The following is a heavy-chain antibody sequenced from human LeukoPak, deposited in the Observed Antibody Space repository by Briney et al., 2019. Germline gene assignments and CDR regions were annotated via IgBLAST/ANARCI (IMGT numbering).Heavy chain of an antibody. J-gene: IGHJ4*02. Sequence: SQTLSLTCTVSGGSISSGDYYWSWIRQPPGKGLEWIGYIYYSGSTYYNPSLKSRVTISVDTSKNQFSLKLSSVTAADTAVYYCASMTTVTNYFGYWGQGTLVTVSS. CDR2: IYYSGST. D-gene: IGHD4-17*01. V-gene: IGHV4-30-4*01. CDR1: GGSISSGDYY. CDR3: ASMTTVTNYFGY.